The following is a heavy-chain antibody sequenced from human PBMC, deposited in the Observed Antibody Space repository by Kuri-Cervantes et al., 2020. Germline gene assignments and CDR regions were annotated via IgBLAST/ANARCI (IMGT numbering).Heavy chain of an antibody. CDR2: LYWDDDK. V-gene: IGHV2-5*02. D-gene: IGHD6-13*01. CDR3: AHILSSRWQQRAFDT. CDR1: GLSLSPSGVA. J-gene: IGHJ3*02. Sequence: SGPTLVNPTPTLTLTCTFSGLSLSPSGVAVGWIRQPPGKALEWLALLYWDDDKRYSPSLKSRLTITKDTSKNQVVLTMTNMHPVDTATYYCAHILSSRWQQRAFDTWRQGTMVTV.